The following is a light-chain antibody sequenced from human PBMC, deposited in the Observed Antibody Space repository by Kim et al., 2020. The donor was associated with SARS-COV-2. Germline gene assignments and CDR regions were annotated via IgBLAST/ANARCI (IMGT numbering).Light chain of an antibody. V-gene: IGKV1-27*01. CDR1: QDIANS. Sequence: SVGDRVTITCRASQDIANSLAWYQQKPGQVPQVLIYAASTVQSGVPSRFSGSGSGTEFTLTIGSLQTEDVATYYCQKYNSAPLAFGPGTKVDI. J-gene: IGKJ1*01. CDR2: AAS. CDR3: QKYNSAPLA.